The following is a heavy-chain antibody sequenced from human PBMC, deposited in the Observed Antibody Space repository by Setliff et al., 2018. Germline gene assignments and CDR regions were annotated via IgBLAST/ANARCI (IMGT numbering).Heavy chain of an antibody. Sequence: GSLRLSCAASVSVFSRFDMSWVRQAPGKGLEWVSVFTHSGVTYYTPSAKGRFVISRDESKNTLYLQMNSLRAEDTAVYYCAKARSRGMVFAFDIWGQGTMVTVSS. CDR1: VSVFSRFD. V-gene: IGHV3-23*01. D-gene: IGHD2-15*01. CDR2: FTHSGVT. CDR3: AKARSRGMVFAFDI. J-gene: IGHJ3*02.